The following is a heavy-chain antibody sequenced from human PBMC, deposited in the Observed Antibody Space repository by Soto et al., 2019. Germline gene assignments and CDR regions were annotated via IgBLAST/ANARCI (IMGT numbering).Heavy chain of an antibody. V-gene: IGHV1-58*01. CDR1: GFTFTSSA. CDR3: AAPGGGTIFGVVIIGDYYGMDV. J-gene: IGHJ6*02. Sequence: QMQLVQSGPEVKKPGTSVKVSCKASGFTFTSSAVQWVRQARGQRLEWIGWIVVGSGNTNYAQKFQERVTITRDMSKSTAYMELSSLRSEDTAVYYCAAPGGGTIFGVVIIGDYYGMDVWGQGTTVTVSS. CDR2: IVVGSGNT. D-gene: IGHD3-3*01.